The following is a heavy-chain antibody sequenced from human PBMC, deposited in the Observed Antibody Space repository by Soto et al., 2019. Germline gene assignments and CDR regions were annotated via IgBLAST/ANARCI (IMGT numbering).Heavy chain of an antibody. CDR1: GGTFSSYA. J-gene: IGHJ5*02. V-gene: IGHV1-69*01. CDR3: AKALPPYDSSGQNWFDP. Sequence: QVQLVQSGAEVKKPGSSVKVSCKASGGTFSSYAISWVRQAPGQGLEWMGGIIPIFGTANYAQKFQGRVTITADESTSKSYMELSSLRSEDTAVYYCAKALPPYDSSGQNWFDPWGQGTLVTVSS. CDR2: IIPIFGTA. D-gene: IGHD3-22*01.